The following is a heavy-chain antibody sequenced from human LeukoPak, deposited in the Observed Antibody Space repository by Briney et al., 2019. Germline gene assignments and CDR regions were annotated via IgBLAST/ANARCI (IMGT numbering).Heavy chain of an antibody. Sequence: GESLKISCKGSGYRFTSYWIGWVRQMPGKGLEWMGIIYPGDSDTRYSPSFQGQVTISADKSISTAYLQWSSLKASDTAMYYCARLYSSTSSPYYFFYYYIDVWGKGTTVTVSS. D-gene: IGHD6-6*01. V-gene: IGHV5-51*01. CDR3: ARLYSSTSSPYYFFYYYIDV. CDR1: GYRFTSYW. CDR2: IYPGDSDT. J-gene: IGHJ6*03.